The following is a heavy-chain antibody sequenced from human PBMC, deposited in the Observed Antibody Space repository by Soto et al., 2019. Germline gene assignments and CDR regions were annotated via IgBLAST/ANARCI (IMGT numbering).Heavy chain of an antibody. CDR3: ARASVGATGLYYYYYGMDV. J-gene: IGHJ6*02. CDR1: GDSISRGGFY. D-gene: IGHD1-26*01. V-gene: IGHV4-31*03. Sequence: QVQLQESGPGLVKPSQTLSLTCTVSGDSISRGGFYWSWIRQHPVKGLEWFGYIYYSGSTDYNPSLKSRVTISVDTSKNQFSLKLSSVTAADTAVYYCARASVGATGLYYYYYGMDVWGQGTTVTVSS. CDR2: IYYSGST.